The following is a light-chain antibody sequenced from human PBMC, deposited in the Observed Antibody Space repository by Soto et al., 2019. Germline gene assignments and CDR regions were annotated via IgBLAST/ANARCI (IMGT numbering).Light chain of an antibody. Sequence: EIVLTQSPGTLSLSPGERATLSCRASQSVSSSYLAWYQQKPGQAPRLLIYGASSRATGIPDRFSGSGSGTDFSLTISRMEPEDFAVYYCQQYGSSRNTFGGGTKGEIK. V-gene: IGKV3-20*01. CDR2: GAS. CDR3: QQYGSSRNT. CDR1: QSVSSSY. J-gene: IGKJ4*01.